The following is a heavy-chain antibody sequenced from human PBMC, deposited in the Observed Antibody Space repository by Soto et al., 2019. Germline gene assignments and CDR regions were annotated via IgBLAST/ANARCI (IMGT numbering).Heavy chain of an antibody. J-gene: IGHJ4*02. D-gene: IGHD4-17*01. CDR1: GFTFSSYG. CDR2: IWYDGSNK. Sequence: QVQLVESGGGVVQPGRSLRLSCAASGFTFSSYGMHWVRQAPGKGLEWVAVIWYDGSNKYYADSVKGQFTISRDNSKNTLYLQMNSLRAEDTAVYYCARDGAGGDYADDSWGLVDYWGQGTLVTVSS. V-gene: IGHV3-33*01. CDR3: ARDGAGGDYADDSWGLVDY.